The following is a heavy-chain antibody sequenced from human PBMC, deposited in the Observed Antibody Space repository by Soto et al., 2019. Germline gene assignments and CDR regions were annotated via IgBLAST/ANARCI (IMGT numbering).Heavy chain of an antibody. J-gene: IGHJ4*02. Sequence: GGSLRLSCAASGFTFSSYAMSWVRQAPGKGLEWVSAISGSGGSTYYADSVKGRFTISRDNSKNTLYLQMNSLRAEDTAVYYCAKDPYGDYSNCVDYWGQGALVTVSS. D-gene: IGHD4-17*01. V-gene: IGHV3-23*01. CDR3: AKDPYGDYSNCVDY. CDR1: GFTFSSYA. CDR2: ISGSGGST.